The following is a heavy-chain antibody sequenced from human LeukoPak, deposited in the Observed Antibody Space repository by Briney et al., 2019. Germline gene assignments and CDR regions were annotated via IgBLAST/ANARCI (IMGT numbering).Heavy chain of an antibody. CDR3: TCGYYSRGDY. J-gene: IGHJ4*02. Sequence: SETLSLTCTVSGGSISSSSYYWGWIRQLPGKGLEWIGTIYYSGSTYYNPSLKSRVTISVDTSKNQFSLKLSSVTAADTAVYYCTCGYYSRGDYWGQGTLVTVSS. V-gene: IGHV4-39*01. CDR2: IYYSGST. CDR1: GGSISSSSYY. D-gene: IGHD3-22*01.